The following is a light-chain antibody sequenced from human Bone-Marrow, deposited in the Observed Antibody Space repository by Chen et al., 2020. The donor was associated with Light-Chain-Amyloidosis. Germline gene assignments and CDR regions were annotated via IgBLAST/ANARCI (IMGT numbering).Light chain of an antibody. CDR2: GSS. J-gene: IGKJ4*01. CDR1: QTISSNY. Sequence: EIVLTQSPGTLSLSPGEGANLSCRASQTISSNYLTWYQQKFGQAPRLLIYGSSSKATGIPDMFTGSVSGTDFTLTINRLEPQDFAMYYCQQYGTSPLTFGGGTKVEIK. V-gene: IGKV3-20*01. CDR3: QQYGTSPLT.